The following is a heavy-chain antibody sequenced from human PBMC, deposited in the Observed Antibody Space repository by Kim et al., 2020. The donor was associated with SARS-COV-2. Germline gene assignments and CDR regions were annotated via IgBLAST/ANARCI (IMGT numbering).Heavy chain of an antibody. CDR2: IIWNGFNT. Sequence: GGSLRLSCAASGFTFGDYAMHWVRQAPGKGLEWVSVIIWNGFNTGYAESVKGRFTVSRDNVKNVLYLQMNSLRPEDTAFYYCAKGTGWYARYGMDVWGQGTTVTVSS. D-gene: IGHD6-19*01. CDR1: GFTFGDYA. J-gene: IGHJ6*02. CDR3: AKGTGWYARYGMDV. V-gene: IGHV3-9*01.